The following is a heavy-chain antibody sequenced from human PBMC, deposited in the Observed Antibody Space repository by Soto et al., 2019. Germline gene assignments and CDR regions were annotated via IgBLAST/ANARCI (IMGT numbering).Heavy chain of an antibody. CDR1: GYTFTSYG. CDR3: ARARCMAVACTSYRTRTNYSYSAIDF. CDR2: ISAYTGNT. Sequence: GASVKVSCKASGYTFTSYGISWVRQAPGQGLEWMGWISAYTGNTNYAQKLQGRVTMTTDTSTSTAYMELRSLRSDDTAVYYCARARCMAVACTSYRTRTNYSYSAIDFWGQGTTVTVSS. J-gene: IGHJ6*02. V-gene: IGHV1-18*04. D-gene: IGHD6-19*01.